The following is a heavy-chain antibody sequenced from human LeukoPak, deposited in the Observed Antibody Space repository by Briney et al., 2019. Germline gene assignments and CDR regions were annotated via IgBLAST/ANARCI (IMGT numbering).Heavy chain of an antibody. V-gene: IGHV3-48*01. J-gene: IGHJ4*02. CDR1: GFTFSSYS. CDR2: ISSSSSTI. CDR3: AREFIVGATRSDY. D-gene: IGHD1-26*01. Sequence: PGGSLRLSCAASGFTFSSYSMNWVRQAPGKGLEWVSYISSSSSTIYYADSVKGRFTISRDNAKNSLYLQMNSLRAEDTAVYYCAREFIVGATRSDYWGQGTLVTVSS.